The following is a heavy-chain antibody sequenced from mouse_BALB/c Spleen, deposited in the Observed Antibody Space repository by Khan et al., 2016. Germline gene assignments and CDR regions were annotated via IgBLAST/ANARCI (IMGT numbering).Heavy chain of an antibody. CDR1: GFDFSRYW. Sequence: EVKLLESGGGLVQPGGSLKLSCTASGFDFSRYWMSWVRQAPGKGLEWIGEINPDSSTINYTPSLKDKFIISRDNAKNTLYLQMRKVRSEDTALHYGARCGYYGYSDVWGAGTTVTVSS. CDR3: ARCGYYGYSDV. CDR2: INPDSSTI. J-gene: IGHJ1*01. V-gene: IGHV4-1*02. D-gene: IGHD2-2*01.